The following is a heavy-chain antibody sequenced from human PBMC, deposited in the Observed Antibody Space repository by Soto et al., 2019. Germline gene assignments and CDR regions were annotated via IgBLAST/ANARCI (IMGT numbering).Heavy chain of an antibody. CDR3: ARDGPDYYGSGSYVSYGMDV. CDR2: IWYDGSNK. Sequence: LRLSCAASGFTFSSYGMHWVRQAPGKGLEWVAVIWYDGSNKYYADSVKGRFTISRDNSKNTLYLQMNSLRAEDTAVYYCARDGPDYYGSGSYVSYGMDVWGQGTTVTVSS. D-gene: IGHD3-10*01. CDR1: GFTFSSYG. V-gene: IGHV3-33*01. J-gene: IGHJ6*02.